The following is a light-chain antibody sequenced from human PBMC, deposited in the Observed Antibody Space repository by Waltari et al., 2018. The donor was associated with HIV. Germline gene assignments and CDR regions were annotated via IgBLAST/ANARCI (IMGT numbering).Light chain of an antibody. Sequence: SYELTQPLSVSVALGQTATITCGGSNIGPNNVHWYQQKPGQAPVLVIYRDFNRPSGIPERFSGSNSGNTATLTISRAQAGDEADFYCQVWDDTTAVFGGGTKLTVL. CDR2: RDF. J-gene: IGLJ3*02. CDR3: QVWDDTTAV. CDR1: NIGPNN. V-gene: IGLV3-9*01.